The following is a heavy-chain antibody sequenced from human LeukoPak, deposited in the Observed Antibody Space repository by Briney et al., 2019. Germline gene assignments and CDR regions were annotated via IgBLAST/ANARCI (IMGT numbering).Heavy chain of an antibody. V-gene: IGHV1-8*01. CDR3: ARVLRRGPMVRGVKWYFDL. D-gene: IGHD3-10*01. CDR1: GYTFTSYD. J-gene: IGHJ2*01. CDR2: MNPNSGNT. Sequence: ASVKVSCKASGYTFTSYDINWVRQATGQGLELMGWMNPNSGNTGFAQEFQGRVTMTRNTSISTAYMELSSLRSEDTAVYYCARVLRRGPMVRGVKWYFDLWGRGTLVTVSS.